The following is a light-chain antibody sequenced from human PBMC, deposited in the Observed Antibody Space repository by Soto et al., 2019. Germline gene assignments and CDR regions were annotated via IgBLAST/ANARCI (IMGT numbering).Light chain of an antibody. CDR2: GAS. CDR3: QQRSNWPRT. V-gene: IGKV3-15*01. Sequence: VMMQPPAPLSVSSGERATPSSRASQRVSRNLAWYQHKPGQAPRLLIYGASSRATGIPARFSGSGSGTDFTLTISSLEPEDFAVYYCQQRSNWPRTFGQGTKVDIK. J-gene: IGKJ1*01. CDR1: QRVSRN.